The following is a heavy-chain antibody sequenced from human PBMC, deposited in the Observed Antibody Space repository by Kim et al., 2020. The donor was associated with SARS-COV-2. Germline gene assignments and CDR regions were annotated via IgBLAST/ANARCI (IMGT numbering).Heavy chain of an antibody. V-gene: IGHV3-30*02. J-gene: IGHJ4*02. CDR3: AKRDGTLAHYFDY. Sequence: YADSVRGRFTISRDNSKNTLSLEMNSLRTEDTAVYYCAKRDGTLAHYFDYWGQGTLVTVSS.